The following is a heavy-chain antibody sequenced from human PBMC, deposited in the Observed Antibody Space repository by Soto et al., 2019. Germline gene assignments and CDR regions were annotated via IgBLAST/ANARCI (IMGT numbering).Heavy chain of an antibody. CDR3: ARDESIAAAPALHY. J-gene: IGHJ4*02. Sequence: ASVKVSCKASGYTFTSYAMHWVRQAPGQRLEWMGWINAGNGNTKYSQKFQGRVTITRDTSASTAYMELSSLRSEDTAVYYCARDESIAAAPALHYWGQGTMATVYS. V-gene: IGHV1-3*01. CDR1: GYTFTSYA. D-gene: IGHD6-13*01. CDR2: INAGNGNT.